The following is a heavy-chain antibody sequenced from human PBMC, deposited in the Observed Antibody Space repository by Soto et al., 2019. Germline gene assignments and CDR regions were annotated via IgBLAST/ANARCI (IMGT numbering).Heavy chain of an antibody. V-gene: IGHV3-33*01. CDR2: IWYDGTKK. Sequence: GSLRLSCAASGFSLRTYGMHWLRRAPGKGLEWVAFIWYDGTKKFYANSVKGRSTISKDNSNNILYLQMSGLRVEDTAVYYCARDVLTAVAGSVNWFDPWGQGTLVTVSS. J-gene: IGHJ5*02. D-gene: IGHD6-19*01. CDR3: ARDVLTAVAGSVNWFDP. CDR1: GFSLRTYG.